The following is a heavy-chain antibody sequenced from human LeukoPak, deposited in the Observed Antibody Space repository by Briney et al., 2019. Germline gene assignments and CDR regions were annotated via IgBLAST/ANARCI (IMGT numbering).Heavy chain of an antibody. CDR2: ISAYNGNT. CDR3: ARDGSGSWYYYYMDV. J-gene: IGHJ6*03. CDR1: GYTFTSYG. V-gene: IGHV1-18*01. D-gene: IGHD6-13*01. Sequence: ASVTVSCKASGYTFTSYGISWVRQAPGQGLEWMGWISAYNGNTNYAQKLQGRVTMTTDTSTSTAYMELRSPRSDDTAVYYCARDGSGSWYYYYMDVWGKGTTVTVSS.